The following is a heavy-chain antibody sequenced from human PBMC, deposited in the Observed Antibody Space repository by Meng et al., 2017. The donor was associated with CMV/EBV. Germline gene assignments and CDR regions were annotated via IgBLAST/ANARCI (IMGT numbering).Heavy chain of an antibody. CDR3: ASIVGAQDY. Sequence: LQLQESGPGLVKPSETVSLTCTVSGGSISSSSYYWGWIRQPPGKGLEWIGSIYYSGRTYYNPSLKSRVTISVDTSKNQFSLKLSSVTAADTAVYYCASIVGAQDYWGQGTLVTVSS. J-gene: IGHJ4*02. CDR2: IYYSGRT. CDR1: GGSISSSSYY. V-gene: IGHV4-39*07. D-gene: IGHD1-26*01.